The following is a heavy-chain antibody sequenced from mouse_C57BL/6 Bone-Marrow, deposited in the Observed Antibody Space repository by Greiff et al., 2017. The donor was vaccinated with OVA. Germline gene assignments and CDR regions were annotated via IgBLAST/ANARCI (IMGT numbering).Heavy chain of an antibody. J-gene: IGHJ2*01. CDR2: ISGGGGNT. V-gene: IGHV5-9*01. D-gene: IGHD1-1*01. CDR3: ARRPLTVGRDYFDY. CDR1: GFTFSSYT. Sequence: EVKLEESGGGLVKPGGSLKLSCAASGFTFSSYTMSWVRQTPEKRLEWVATISGGGGNTYYPDSVKGRFTISRDNAKNTLYLQMSSLRSEDTALYYCARRPLTVGRDYFDYWGQGTTLTVSS.